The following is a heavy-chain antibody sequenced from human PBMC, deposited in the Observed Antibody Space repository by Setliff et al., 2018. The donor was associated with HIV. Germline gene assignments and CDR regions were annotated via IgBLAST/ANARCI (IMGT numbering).Heavy chain of an antibody. J-gene: IGHJ4*02. CDR2: IYYSGDT. D-gene: IGHD2-15*01. CDR1: GGSISNNNYY. CDR3: ARHGNIVVMLDATAFDY. V-gene: IGHV4-39*01. Sequence: PSETLSLTCTVSGGSISNNNYYWGWIRQPPGKGLEWIGSIYYSGDTYYNPSLKSRVTISVDTSKNQFSLKVSSVTAADTAVYYCARHGNIVVMLDATAFDYWGQGTQVTVSS.